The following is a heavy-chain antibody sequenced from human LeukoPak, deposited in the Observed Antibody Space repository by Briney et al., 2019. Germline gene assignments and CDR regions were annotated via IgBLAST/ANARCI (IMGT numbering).Heavy chain of an antibody. J-gene: IGHJ4*02. V-gene: IGHV4-59*01. Sequence: AETLSLTCTLSVGSISNYFGRWIRQPPGGGVEWIVCISYTGSTNYTPSVESRVTMSVGASTDQFSLELSSVTAADTAVYFCAGSKSYFGNFDYWGQGTLVTVSS. CDR3: AGSKSYFGNFDY. CDR2: ISYTGST. CDR1: VGSISNYF. D-gene: IGHD2/OR15-2a*01.